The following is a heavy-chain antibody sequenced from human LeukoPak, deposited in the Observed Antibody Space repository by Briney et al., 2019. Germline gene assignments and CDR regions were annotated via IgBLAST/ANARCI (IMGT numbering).Heavy chain of an antibody. D-gene: IGHD3-16*01. V-gene: IGHV1-2*02. CDR3: ARDYDEEDWFDP. CDR1: GYTFTVYY. CDR2: INPNSGGT. J-gene: IGHJ5*02. Sequence: ASVKVSCTASGYTFTVYYMHWVRQAPGQGLEWMGWINPNSGGTNYAQKFQGRVTMTRDTSISTAYMELSRLRSDDTAVYYCARDYDEEDWFDPWGQGTLVTVSS.